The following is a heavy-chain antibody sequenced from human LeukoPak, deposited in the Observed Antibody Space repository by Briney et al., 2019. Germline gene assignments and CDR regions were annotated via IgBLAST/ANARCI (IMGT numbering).Heavy chain of an antibody. CDR2: INHSGST. CDR3: ARGLLYYDFWSGYSNYRDY. Sequence: PSETLSLTCAVSGGSFSGYYWTWIRQPPGKGLEWIGEINHSGSTNYNPSLKSRVTISVDTSKNQFSLKLSSVTAADTAVYYCARGLLYYDFWSGYSNYRDYWGQGTLVTVSS. V-gene: IGHV4-34*01. CDR1: GGSFSGYY. D-gene: IGHD3-3*01. J-gene: IGHJ4*02.